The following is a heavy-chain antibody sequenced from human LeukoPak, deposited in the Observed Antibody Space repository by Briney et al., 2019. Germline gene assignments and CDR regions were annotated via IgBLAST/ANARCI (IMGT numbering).Heavy chain of an antibody. J-gene: IGHJ4*02. Sequence: TGGSLRLSCAAPGFIFSSDEMTWVRQAPGKGLESVSFISSSADTILYADSVKGRFTISRDNGKNALYLQMNSLRAEDTAVYYCTKERGSYWGQGTLVTVSS. CDR3: TKERGSY. CDR1: GFIFSSDE. CDR2: ISSSADTI. V-gene: IGHV3-48*03.